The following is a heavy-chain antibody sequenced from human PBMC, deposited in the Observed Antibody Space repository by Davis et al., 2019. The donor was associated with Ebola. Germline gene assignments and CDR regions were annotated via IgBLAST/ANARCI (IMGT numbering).Heavy chain of an antibody. D-gene: IGHD3-22*01. V-gene: IGHV4-39*01. Sequence: SETLSLTCAVYGGSFSSYYWGWIRQPPGKGLEWIGSIYYSGATYYNPSLKSRVTISVDTSKNQFSLKLSSVTAADTAVYYCARHVYYSDSSGYDFSFDYWGQGTLVTVSS. J-gene: IGHJ4*02. CDR1: GGSFSSYY. CDR3: ARHVYYSDSSGYDFSFDY. CDR2: IYYSGAT.